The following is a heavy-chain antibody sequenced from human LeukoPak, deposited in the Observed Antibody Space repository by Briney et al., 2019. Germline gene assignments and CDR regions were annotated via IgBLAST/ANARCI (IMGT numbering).Heavy chain of an antibody. CDR1: GFTFSRYW. J-gene: IGHJ1*01. CDR2: INGGGSTT. Sequence: GGSLRLSCAASGFTFSRYWMHWVRQAPGKELVWVSRINGGGSTTSYADSVKGGFTISRDNAKNTLYLQMNSLRAEDTAVYYCATGNYYDSRGYYTFGHWGQGTLVTVSS. V-gene: IGHV3-74*01. D-gene: IGHD3-22*01. CDR3: ATGNYYDSRGYYTFGH.